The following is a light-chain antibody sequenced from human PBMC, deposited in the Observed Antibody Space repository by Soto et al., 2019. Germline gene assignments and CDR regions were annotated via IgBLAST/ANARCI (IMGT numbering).Light chain of an antibody. V-gene: IGKV1-39*01. CDR3: QQSFSTPMYT. CDR2: AAS. Sequence: DIQMTQSPSSLSASVGDRVTITCRASQRIGRYWNWYQQKSGRAPKLLIYAASSLHSGVPSRFSGGGSGTDFTLTISSLQPEDFATYYCQQSFSTPMYTFGQGTKLET. J-gene: IGKJ2*01. CDR1: QRIGRY.